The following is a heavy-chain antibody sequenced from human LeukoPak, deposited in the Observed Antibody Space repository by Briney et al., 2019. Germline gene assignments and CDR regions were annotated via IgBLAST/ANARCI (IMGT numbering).Heavy chain of an antibody. D-gene: IGHD6-13*01. Sequence: GGSLRLSCAASGFTFSSYGMHWVRQAPGKGLEWVAVISYDGSNKYYADSVKGRFTISRDNSKNTLYLQMNSLRAEDTAVYYCALSGPGEKIAAAGIGDYWGQGTLVTVSS. CDR3: ALSGPGEKIAAAGIGDY. J-gene: IGHJ4*02. CDR2: ISYDGSNK. V-gene: IGHV3-30*03. CDR1: GFTFSSYG.